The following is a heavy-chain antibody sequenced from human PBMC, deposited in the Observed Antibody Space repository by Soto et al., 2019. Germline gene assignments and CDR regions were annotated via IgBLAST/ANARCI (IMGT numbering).Heavy chain of an antibody. D-gene: IGHD3-10*01. V-gene: IGHV3-30*04. Sequence: GGSLRLSCAASGFTFRSYAIHWVRQAPGKGLEWVAVISRDGTNKYYVDSVKGRFTISRDNSKDTVYLQMNSLRDEDSAMFYCARSRSGAVADSFDFWGQGTLVTVSS. CDR1: GFTFRSYA. CDR2: ISRDGTNK. CDR3: ARSRSGAVADSFDF. J-gene: IGHJ4*02.